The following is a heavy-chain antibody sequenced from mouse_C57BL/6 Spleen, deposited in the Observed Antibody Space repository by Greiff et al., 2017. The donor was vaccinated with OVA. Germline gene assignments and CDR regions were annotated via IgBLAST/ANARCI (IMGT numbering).Heavy chain of an antibody. D-gene: IGHD2-4*01. Sequence: EVKVVESGGGLVKPGGSLKLSCAASGFTFSSYTMSWVRQTPEKRLEWVATISGGGGNTYYPDSVKGRFTISRDNAKNTLYLQMSSLRSEDTALYYCARYYDSFDYWGQGTTLTVSS. J-gene: IGHJ2*01. CDR2: ISGGGGNT. CDR3: ARYYDSFDY. CDR1: GFTFSSYT. V-gene: IGHV5-9*01.